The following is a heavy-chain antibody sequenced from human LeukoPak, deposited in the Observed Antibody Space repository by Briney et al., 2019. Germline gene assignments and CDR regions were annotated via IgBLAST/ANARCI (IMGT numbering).Heavy chain of an antibody. J-gene: IGHJ5*02. CDR3: ARKNYDFWSGYLNWFDP. Sequence: ASVKVSCKASGYTFTSYDINWLRQPTGQGLEWMGWMNPNSGNTGYAQKFQGRVTMTRNTSISTAYMELSSLRSEDTAVYYCARKNYDFWSGYLNWFDPWGQGTLVTVSS. CDR1: GYTFTSYD. D-gene: IGHD3-3*01. CDR2: MNPNSGNT. V-gene: IGHV1-8*01.